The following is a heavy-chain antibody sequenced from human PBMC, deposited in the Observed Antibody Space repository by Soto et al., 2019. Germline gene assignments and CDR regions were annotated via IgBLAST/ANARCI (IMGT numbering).Heavy chain of an antibody. Sequence: ASVKVSCKASGYTFTSYSLHWVRQAPGQRVEWMGWIDAGSGNTKYSQKFQDSVTIARDTSATTAYMELSSLTFEDTAMYYCARDNGSAVTTFFDYWGQGTQVTVSS. CDR1: GYTFTSYS. CDR3: ARDNGSAVTTFFDY. V-gene: IGHV1-3*01. CDR2: IDAGSGNT. D-gene: IGHD4-17*01. J-gene: IGHJ4*02.